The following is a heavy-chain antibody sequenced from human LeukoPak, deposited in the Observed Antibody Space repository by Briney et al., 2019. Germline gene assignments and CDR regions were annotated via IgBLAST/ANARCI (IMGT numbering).Heavy chain of an antibody. J-gene: IGHJ4*02. CDR2: ISYDGSNK. D-gene: IGHD1-26*01. CDR3: ARTSGSYPINDVDY. V-gene: IGHV3-30*03. Sequence: GGSLRLSCAASGFTFGSYGMHWVRQAPGKGLEWVAIISYDGSNKYYADSVKGRFTISRDNSKNTLYLQMNSLRAADTAVYYCARTSGSYPINDVDYWGQGTLVTVSS. CDR1: GFTFGSYG.